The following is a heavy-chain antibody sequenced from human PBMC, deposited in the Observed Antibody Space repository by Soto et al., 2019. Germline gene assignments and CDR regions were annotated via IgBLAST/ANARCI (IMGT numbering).Heavy chain of an antibody. CDR1: GESVSSNYAA. CDR2: TYYYRSKWYN. D-gene: IGHD1-1*01. Sequence: QVLLQQSGPGLVKPSQTLSLTCAISGESVSSNYAAWNWIRQSPSRGLEWLGRTYYYRSKWYNXXAVAVKSRITXXPXTXKNQFSLHLNSVTPEDTAVYFCARDDGPRTTRRSAPWGQGTLVTVSS. V-gene: IGHV6-1*01. CDR3: ARDDGPRTTRRSAP. J-gene: IGHJ5*02.